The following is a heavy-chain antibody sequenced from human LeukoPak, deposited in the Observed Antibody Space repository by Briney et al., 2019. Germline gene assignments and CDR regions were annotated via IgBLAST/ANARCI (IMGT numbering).Heavy chain of an antibody. CDR2: ISSSSSYI. CDR3: AREGSSYRYAYRDGYIRTHYFDY. D-gene: IGHD5-24*01. J-gene: IGHJ4*02. Sequence: GGSLRLSCAASGFTFSSYSMNWVRQAPGKGLEWVSSISSSSSYIYYADSVKGRFTISRDNSKNTLYLQVNSLRAEDTAVYYCAREGSSYRYAYRDGYIRTHYFDYWGQGTLVTVSS. CDR1: GFTFSSYS. V-gene: IGHV3-21*01.